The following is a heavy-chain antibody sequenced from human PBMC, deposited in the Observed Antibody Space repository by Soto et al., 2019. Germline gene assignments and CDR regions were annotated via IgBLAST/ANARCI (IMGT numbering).Heavy chain of an antibody. CDR2: IYYSGST. CDR3: ARDQSPGAFDY. CDR1: GGSISSYY. V-gene: IGHV4-59*01. Sequence: SETLSLTCPVSGGSISSYYWSWIRQPPGKGLEWIGYIYYSGSTNYNPSLKSRVTISVDTSKNQFSLKLSSVTAAGTAVYYCARDQSPGAFDYWGQGTLVTVSS. J-gene: IGHJ4*02. D-gene: IGHD3-10*01.